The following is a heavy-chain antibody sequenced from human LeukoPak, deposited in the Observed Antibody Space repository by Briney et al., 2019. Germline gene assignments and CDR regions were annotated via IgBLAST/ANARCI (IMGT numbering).Heavy chain of an antibody. V-gene: IGHV3-23*01. Sequence: PGGSLRLSCAASRLHFSDTAMSWVRQAPGKGLEWVSAISHDGMNAYYADSVKGRFTISRDNSKKTVSLEMSSLTAADTGVYYCAKDGAQYSSGPECDPRGQGALVTVS. CDR2: ISHDGMNA. J-gene: IGHJ5*02. CDR1: RLHFSDTA. CDR3: AKDGAQYSSGPECDP. D-gene: IGHD6-19*01.